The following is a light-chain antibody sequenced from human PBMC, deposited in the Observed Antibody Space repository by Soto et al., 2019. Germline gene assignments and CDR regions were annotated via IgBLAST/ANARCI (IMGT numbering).Light chain of an antibody. CDR3: QQRSNWLT. CDR1: QSVSSY. J-gene: IGKJ2*01. Sequence: EIVLTQSPATLSLSPGERATLSCRASQSVSSYLAWYQQKPGQAPRLLIYDASNRATGIPARFSGSGSGTDFTLTISGLQPEAFAVYYCQQRSNWLTFGQGTKLESK. CDR2: DAS. V-gene: IGKV3-11*01.